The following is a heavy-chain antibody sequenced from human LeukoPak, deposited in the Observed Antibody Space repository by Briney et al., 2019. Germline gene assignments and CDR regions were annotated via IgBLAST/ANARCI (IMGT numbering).Heavy chain of an antibody. D-gene: IGHD2-2*01. V-gene: IGHV4-31*11. Sequence: SQTLSLTCAVSGGSISSGGYYWSWIRQHPGKGLEWIGYIYHSGSTYYSPSLKRRVTISVDTSNNHFSLKMNSVTAADTAVYYCARTAAAFYYYGMDVWGQGTTVTISS. CDR2: IYHSGST. CDR3: ARTAAAFYYYGMDV. CDR1: GGSISSGGYY. J-gene: IGHJ6*02.